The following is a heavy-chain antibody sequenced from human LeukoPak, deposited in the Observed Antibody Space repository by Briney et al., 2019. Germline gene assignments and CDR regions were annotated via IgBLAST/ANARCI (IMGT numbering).Heavy chain of an antibody. J-gene: IGHJ3*02. CDR2: MNPNSGNT. V-gene: IGHV1-8*03. CDR3: ARVWYYDSSGYYSAFDI. CDR1: GYTFTSYD. D-gene: IGHD3-22*01. Sequence: ASVKVSCKASGYTFTSYDINWVRQATGQGLEWMGWMNPNSGNTGYAQKFQGRVTITRNTSISIAYMELSSLRSEDTAVYYCARVWYYDSSGYYSAFDIWGQGTMVTVSS.